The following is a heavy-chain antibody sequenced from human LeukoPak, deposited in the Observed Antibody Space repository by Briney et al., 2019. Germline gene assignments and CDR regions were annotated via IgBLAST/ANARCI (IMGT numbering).Heavy chain of an antibody. Sequence: GGSLRLSCAASGFTFSIYTMNWVRQAPGKGLEWGSIINYNGDNKYYADSVQGRFTISTDNSKTTVYLQMNSLRAEDTAIYYCAKDAHCPGALCPTQIAVAGYNDNWGQGTLVTVSS. J-gene: IGHJ4*02. CDR3: AKDAHCPGALCPTQIAVAGYNDN. CDR2: INYNGDNK. CDR1: GFTFSIYT. D-gene: IGHD6-19*01. V-gene: IGHV3-23*01.